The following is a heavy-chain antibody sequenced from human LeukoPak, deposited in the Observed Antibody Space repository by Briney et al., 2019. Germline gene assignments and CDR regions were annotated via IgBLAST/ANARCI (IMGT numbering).Heavy chain of an antibody. D-gene: IGHD1-26*01. CDR1: GYSFTSYW. V-gene: IGHV5-51*01. CDR2: IYPGDSDT. Sequence: GESLKISFKGSGYSFTSYWIGWVRQMPGKGLEWMGIIYPGDSDTRYSPSFQGQVTISADKSISTAYLQWNSLKASDTAIYYCARPRAAVGATIDYWGQGTLATVSS. CDR3: ARPRAAVGATIDY. J-gene: IGHJ4*02.